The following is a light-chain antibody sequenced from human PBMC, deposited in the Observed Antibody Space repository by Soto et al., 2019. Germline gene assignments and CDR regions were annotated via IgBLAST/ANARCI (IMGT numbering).Light chain of an antibody. Sequence: DIQMTQSPSSLSASVGDRVTITCQASQDIKNYLNWYQQKSGKAPKLLIYDASDLETGVPSRFRGSRAGAHFNLTMNSLQPEEIATYYCLQYGDLPLPFGGGNKREIK. J-gene: IGKJ4*01. CDR3: LQYGDLPLP. CDR1: QDIKNY. V-gene: IGKV1-33*01. CDR2: DAS.